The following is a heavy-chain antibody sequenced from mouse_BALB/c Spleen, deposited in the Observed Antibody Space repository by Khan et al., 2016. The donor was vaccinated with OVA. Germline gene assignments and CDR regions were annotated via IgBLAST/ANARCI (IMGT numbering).Heavy chain of an antibody. J-gene: IGHJ4*01. CDR3: ARKRDVHYNMDF. V-gene: IGHV2-2*01. CDR1: GISLTNYG. Sequence: QVQLKESGPGLVQPSQSLSITCTVPGISLTNYGVHWISQSPGRGLEWLGLIWSGGNTDYNAAFISSLTISKDNTKSQVVFQMHSLQDEDTAIYYCARKRDVHYNMDFWGQGISVTVSS. CDR2: IWSGGNT.